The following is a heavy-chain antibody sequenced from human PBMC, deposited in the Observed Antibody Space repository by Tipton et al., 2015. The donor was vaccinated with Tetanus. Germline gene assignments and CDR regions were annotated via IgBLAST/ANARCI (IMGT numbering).Heavy chain of an antibody. CDR3: ARTYGRRGLNYYDGLDV. CDR2: IPSSGDP. CDR1: GGSISSGDYY. J-gene: IGHJ6*02. V-gene: IGHV4-30-4*01. Sequence: LRLSCTVSGGSISSGDYYWRWIRQSPGKGLEWIGNIPSSGDPHYHPSLKSRVTILLDTSKSHFSQKLSSVTVADTAVYYCARTYGRRGLNYYDGLDVWGQGTTVSVSS. D-gene: IGHD4-17*01.